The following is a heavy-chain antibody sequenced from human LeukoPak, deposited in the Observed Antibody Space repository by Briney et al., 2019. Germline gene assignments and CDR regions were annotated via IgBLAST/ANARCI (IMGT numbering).Heavy chain of an antibody. V-gene: IGHV1-2*02. CDR1: GYTFTGYY. D-gene: IGHD3-3*01. J-gene: IGHJ6*03. CDR2: INPNSGGT. CDR3: ARALKETIFGVVNPPLYYYYMDV. Sequence: GASVKVSCKASGYTFTGYYMHWVRQAPGQGLEWMGWINPNSGGTNYAQKFQGRVTMTRDTSISTAYMELSRLRSDDTAVYYCARALKETIFGVVNPPLYYYYMDVWGKGTTVTVSS.